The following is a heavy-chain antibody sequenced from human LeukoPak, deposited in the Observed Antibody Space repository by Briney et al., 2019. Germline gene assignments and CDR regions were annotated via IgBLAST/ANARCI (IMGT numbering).Heavy chain of an antibody. Sequence: ASVKVSCKASGYTFTAYYMHWVRQAPGQGLEWRGWINPNSGGTNYAQKFQGRVTMTRDTSISTAYMELSRLRSDVTAVYYCARDRVVVPAAFDYWGQGTLVTVSS. CDR1: GYTFTAYY. V-gene: IGHV1-2*02. CDR2: INPNSGGT. D-gene: IGHD2-2*01. J-gene: IGHJ4*02. CDR3: ARDRVVVPAAFDY.